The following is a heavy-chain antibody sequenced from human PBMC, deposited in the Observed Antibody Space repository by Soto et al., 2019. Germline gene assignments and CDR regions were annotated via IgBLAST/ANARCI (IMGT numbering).Heavy chain of an antibody. CDR1: GYTTNNAE. J-gene: IGHJ4*02. D-gene: IGHD6-13*01. Sequence: GPSLRLSSVPSGYTTNNAELGLFRQAPGKGLEWVGRLKSKTDGGTTDYAAPVKGRFTISRDDSRNTLYLQMNSLKTEDTAVYYCTTDPPGYFTTWSRGYWGQGT. CDR2: LKSKTDGGTT. CDR3: TTDPPGYFTTWSRGY. V-gene: IGHV3-15*01.